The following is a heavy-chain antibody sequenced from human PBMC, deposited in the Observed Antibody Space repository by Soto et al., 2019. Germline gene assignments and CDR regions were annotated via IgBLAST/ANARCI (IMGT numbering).Heavy chain of an antibody. J-gene: IGHJ4*02. CDR3: ASTSAIVANDLLFDY. V-gene: IGHV4-34*01. CDR2: INHSGST. Sequence: PSETLSLTCAVYGGSFSGYSWNWIRQPPGKGLEWIGGINHSGSTNCNPSLKSRVTISVDTSKNQFSLKLNSVTAADTAVYYCASTSAIVANDLLFDYWGQGTLVTVSS. D-gene: IGHD5-12*01. CDR1: GGSFSGYS.